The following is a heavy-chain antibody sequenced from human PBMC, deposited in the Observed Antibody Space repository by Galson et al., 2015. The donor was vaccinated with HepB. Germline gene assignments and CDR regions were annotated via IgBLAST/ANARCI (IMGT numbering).Heavy chain of an antibody. J-gene: IGHJ4*02. Sequence: CAISGDSVSSNSAAWNWIRQSPLRGLEWLGRTYYKSKWYDDYAVSVKSRITINPDTSKNQFSLQLGSVTPEDTAVYYCAGGRSGWPHDNYFDYWGQGTLVTVSS. V-gene: IGHV6-1*01. CDR1: GDSVSSNSAA. CDR2: TYYKSKWYD. CDR3: AGGRSGWPHDNYFDY. D-gene: IGHD6-19*01.